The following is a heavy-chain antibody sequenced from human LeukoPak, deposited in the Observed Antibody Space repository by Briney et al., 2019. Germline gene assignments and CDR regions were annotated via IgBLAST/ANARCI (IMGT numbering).Heavy chain of an antibody. CDR1: GFTFSNYA. CDR3: AKVGSGWYFDY. D-gene: IGHD6-19*01. J-gene: IGHJ4*02. V-gene: IGHV3-23*01. CDR2: ISGSGAST. Sequence: PGGSLRLSCAASGFTFSNYAMSWVRQAPGKGLEWVSGISGSGASTYYADSVKGRFTISRDSSKNTLYLQVNSLRAEDTAVYYCAKVGSGWYFDYWGQGTLVTVSS.